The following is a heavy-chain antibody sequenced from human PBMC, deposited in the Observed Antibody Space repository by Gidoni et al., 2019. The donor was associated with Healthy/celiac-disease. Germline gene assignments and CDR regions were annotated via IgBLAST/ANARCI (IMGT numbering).Heavy chain of an antibody. CDR2: IYYSGST. CDR3: VSGPLNSSGYYVNYFDY. CDR1: GGSISSSSYY. V-gene: IGHV4-39*01. D-gene: IGHD3-22*01. J-gene: IGHJ4*02. Sequence: QLQLQESGPGLVKPSETLSLPCTVSGGSISSSSYYWGWIRQPPGKGLEWIGSIYYSGSTYYNPSLKSRVTISVDTSKNQFSLKLSSVTAADTAVYYCVSGPLNSSGYYVNYFDYWGQGTLVTVSS.